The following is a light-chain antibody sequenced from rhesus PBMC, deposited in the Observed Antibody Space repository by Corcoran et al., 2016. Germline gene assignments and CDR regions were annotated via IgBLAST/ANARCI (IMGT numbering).Light chain of an antibody. CDR3: QHYYSTPRT. Sequence: DIQMTQSPSSLSASVGDRVTITCRASQGITNDLAWYQQNQGETHKLLIYEASSLQSGIPSRFRGSGSGTDFTLTISSLQSEDFATYYCQHYYSTPRTFGQGTKVEIK. CDR2: EAS. CDR1: QGITND. J-gene: IGKJ1*01. V-gene: IGKV1-25*01.